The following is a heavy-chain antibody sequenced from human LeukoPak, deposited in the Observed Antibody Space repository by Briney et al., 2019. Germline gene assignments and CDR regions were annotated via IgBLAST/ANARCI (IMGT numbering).Heavy chain of an antibody. CDR3: ANPVGYGDAFDI. J-gene: IGHJ3*02. V-gene: IGHV3-33*06. CDR2: IWYDGSNK. Sequence: PGRSLRLSCAASGFSFSNYGMHWVRQAPGKGLEWVAVIWYDGSNKYYADSVKGRFTISRDNSKNTLYVQMSSLRAEDTAVYYCANPVGYGDAFDIWGQGTMVTVSS. CDR1: GFSFSNYG. D-gene: IGHD5-12*01.